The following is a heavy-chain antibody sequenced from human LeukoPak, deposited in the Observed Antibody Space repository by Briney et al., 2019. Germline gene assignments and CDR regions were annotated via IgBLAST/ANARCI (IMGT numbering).Heavy chain of an antibody. D-gene: IGHD3-10*01. CDR2: MNPNSGGT. Sequence: ASVKVSCKASVYTFTYYYMHWVGQPPGQGLEWMGWMNPNSGGTNYAQKFQGRVTMTRDTSISTAYMELSRLRSDDTAVYYCARRGMDGSGSYYTFDYWGQGTLVTVSS. CDR3: ARRGMDGSGSYYTFDY. CDR1: VYTFTYYY. J-gene: IGHJ4*02. V-gene: IGHV1-2*02.